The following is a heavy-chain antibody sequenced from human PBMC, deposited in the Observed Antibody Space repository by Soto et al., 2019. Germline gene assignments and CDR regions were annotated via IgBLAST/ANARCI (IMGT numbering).Heavy chain of an antibody. CDR2: ISWSSGSI. Sequence: GGSLRLSCAASGFTVSSNYMSWVRQAPGKGLEWVSGISWSSGSIGYADSVKGRFTISGDNSKNTLYLQMNSLRAEDTAVYYCAKASGLDSGSYYKLCGMDVWGQGTTVTVSS. V-gene: IGHV3-23*01. J-gene: IGHJ6*02. D-gene: IGHD3-10*01. CDR3: AKASGLDSGSYYKLCGMDV. CDR1: GFTVSSNY.